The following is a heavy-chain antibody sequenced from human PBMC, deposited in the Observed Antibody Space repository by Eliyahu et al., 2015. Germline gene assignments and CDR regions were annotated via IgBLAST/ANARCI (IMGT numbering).Heavy chain of an antibody. Sequence: DVQLVESGGGLVQPGRSLRLSCTTSGFXFGXLGMIXFRQAPGKGXGWLALIKRKDFGETTEYAASVKDRFSISRDDSKRIAYLQMDSLRAEDTAVYYCTTGTVGEHSGSHYNEGYDHWGQGTLVTVSS. CDR1: GFXFGXLG. V-gene: IGHV3-49*03. J-gene: IGHJ4*02. D-gene: IGHD3-10*01. CDR2: IKRKDFGETT. CDR3: TTGTVGEHSGSHYNEGYDH.